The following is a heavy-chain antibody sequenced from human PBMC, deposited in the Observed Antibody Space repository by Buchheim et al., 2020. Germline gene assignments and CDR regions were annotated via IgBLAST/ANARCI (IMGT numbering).Heavy chain of an antibody. CDR3: ARVLSGYYIDY. Sequence: QVQLQESGPGLVKPSETLSLTCTVSGGSIRNYYWTWIRQPPGKGLEWIGYIYYSGSSNYNPSLESRVTMSVETSKSQFSLKLSSVTAADTAVYYCARVLSGYYIDYWGQGTL. CDR1: GGSIRNYY. J-gene: IGHJ4*02. D-gene: IGHD3-3*01. V-gene: IGHV4-59*01. CDR2: IYYSGSS.